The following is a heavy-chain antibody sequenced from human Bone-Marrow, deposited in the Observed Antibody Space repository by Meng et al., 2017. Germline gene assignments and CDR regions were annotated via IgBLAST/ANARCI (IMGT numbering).Heavy chain of an antibody. CDR1: GFTFSSYE. J-gene: IGHJ3*02. D-gene: IGHD3-10*01. CDR3: AKDVMVRGTYFDAFDI. Sequence: GESLKISCAASGFTFSSYEMNWVRQAPGKGLEWVSYISSSGSTIYYADSVKGRFTISRDNAKNSLYLQMNSLRAEDTALYYCAKDVMVRGTYFDAFDIWGQGTMVTVSS. CDR2: ISSSGSTI. V-gene: IGHV3-48*03.